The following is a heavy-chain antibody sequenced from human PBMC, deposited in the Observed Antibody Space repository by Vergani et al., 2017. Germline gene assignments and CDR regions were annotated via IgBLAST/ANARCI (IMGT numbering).Heavy chain of an antibody. J-gene: IGHJ4*02. D-gene: IGHD6-6*01. Sequence: QLQLQESGPGLVKPSETLSLTCTVSGGSISSSSYYWGWIRQPPGKGLEWIGSIYYSGSTYYNPYLKSRVTISVDTSKNQFSLMLSSVTAADTAVYCGARGSSVRLWWGQGTLVTVSS. CDR2: IYYSGST. CDR3: ARGSSVRLW. CDR1: GGSISSSSYY. V-gene: IGHV4-39*01.